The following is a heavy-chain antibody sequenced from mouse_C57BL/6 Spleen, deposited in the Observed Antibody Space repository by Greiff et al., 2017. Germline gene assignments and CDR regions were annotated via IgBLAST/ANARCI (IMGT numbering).Heavy chain of an antibody. CDR1: GYSITSGYY. D-gene: IGHD1-1*01. Sequence: VQLKESGPGLVKPSQSLSLTCSVTGYSITSGYYWTWIRQFPGNKLEWMGYISYDCSNNYNPSLKNRISITRDTSKNQFFLKLNSVTTEDTATYYCASTYYGSSPAWFAYWGQGTLVTVSA. CDR3: ASTYYGSSPAWFAY. J-gene: IGHJ3*01. CDR2: ISYDCSN. V-gene: IGHV3-6*01.